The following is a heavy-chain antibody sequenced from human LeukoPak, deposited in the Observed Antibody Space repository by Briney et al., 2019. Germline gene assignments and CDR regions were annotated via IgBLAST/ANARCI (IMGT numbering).Heavy chain of an antibody. J-gene: IGHJ4*02. CDR2: ISSSSSYI. V-gene: IGHV3-21*01. CDR1: GFTFSSYS. Sequence: GGSLRPSCAASGFTFSSYSMNWVRQAPGKGLEWVSSISSSSSYIYYADSVKGRFTISRDNAKNSLYLQMNSLRAEDTAVYYCARALYAYYYDSSGSFDYWGQGTLVTVSS. CDR3: ARALYAYYYDSSGSFDY. D-gene: IGHD3-22*01.